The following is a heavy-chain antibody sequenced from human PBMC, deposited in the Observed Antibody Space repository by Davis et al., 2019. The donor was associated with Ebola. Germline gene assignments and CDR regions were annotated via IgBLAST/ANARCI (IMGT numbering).Heavy chain of an antibody. Sequence: PGGSLRLSCAASGFTFSTFSMFWVRQAPGKGLEWVAIISYDETDKLYADSVKGRFTISRDNSKNTVYLQLNSLRTDDTAVYYCARASELGYGSGTYYNAIDYWGRGALVSVSS. CDR2: ISYDETDK. CDR3: ARASELGYGSGTYYNAIDY. D-gene: IGHD3-10*01. J-gene: IGHJ4*02. CDR1: GFTFSTFS. V-gene: IGHV3-30*04.